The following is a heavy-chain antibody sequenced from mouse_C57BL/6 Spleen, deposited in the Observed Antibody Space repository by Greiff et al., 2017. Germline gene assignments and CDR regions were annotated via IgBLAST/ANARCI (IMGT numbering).Heavy chain of an antibody. Sequence: EVKLVESGGDLVKPGGSLTLSCAASGFTFSSYGMSWVRQTPDKRLEWVATISSGGSYTYYPDSVKGRFTISRDNAKNTLYLQMSSLKSEDTAMYYCARHRTLYGSPPYAMDYWGQGTSVTVSS. D-gene: IGHD1-1*01. J-gene: IGHJ4*01. CDR2: ISSGGSYT. CDR1: GFTFSSYG. CDR3: ARHRTLYGSPPYAMDY. V-gene: IGHV5-6*01.